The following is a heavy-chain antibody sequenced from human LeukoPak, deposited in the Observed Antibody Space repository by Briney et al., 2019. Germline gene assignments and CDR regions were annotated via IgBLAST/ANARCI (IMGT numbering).Heavy chain of an antibody. J-gene: IGHJ4*02. CDR3: AKDDGGWLLPSFDY. D-gene: IGHD5-12*01. CDR1: GFTFSSYE. Sequence: GGSLRLSCEVSGFTFSSYEMNWVRQAPGKGLEWVSSISSSSSYIYYADSVKGRFTISRDNSKNTLYLQMNSLRAEDTAVYYCAKDDGGWLLPSFDYWGQGTLVTVSS. CDR2: ISSSSSYI. V-gene: IGHV3-21*04.